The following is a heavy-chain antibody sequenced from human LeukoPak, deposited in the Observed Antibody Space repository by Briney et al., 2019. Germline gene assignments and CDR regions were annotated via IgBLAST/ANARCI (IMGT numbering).Heavy chain of an antibody. J-gene: IGHJ6*04. Sequence: KASETLSLTCTVSGGSISSYYWSWIRQPPGKGLEWIGYIYYSGSTNYNPSLKSRVTVPVDTCKNQFSLKLSSVTAADTAVYYCARGVVVPAAILPGYYGMDVWGKGTTVTVSS. CDR1: GGSISSYY. V-gene: IGHV4-59*01. D-gene: IGHD2-2*01. CDR2: IYYSGST. CDR3: ARGVVVPAAILPGYYGMDV.